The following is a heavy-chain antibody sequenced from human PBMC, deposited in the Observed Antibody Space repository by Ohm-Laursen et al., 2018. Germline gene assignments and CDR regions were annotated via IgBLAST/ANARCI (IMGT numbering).Heavy chain of an antibody. CDR3: AKRGET. J-gene: IGHJ5*02. V-gene: IGHV3-33*03. Sequence: SLRLSCTASGFTFSSYGMHWVRQAPGKGLEWVAVIWYDGSNKYYADSVKGRFTISRDNAKNSLYLQMNSLRAEDTAVYYCAKRGETWGQGTLVTVSS. CDR1: GFTFSSYG. D-gene: IGHD3-16*01. CDR2: IWYDGSNK.